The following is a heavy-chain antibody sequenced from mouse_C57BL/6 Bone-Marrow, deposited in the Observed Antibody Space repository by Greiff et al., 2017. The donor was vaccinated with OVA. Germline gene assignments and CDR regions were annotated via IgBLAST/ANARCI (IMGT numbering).Heavy chain of an antibody. CDR1: GYTFTSYW. Sequence: QVQLQQPGAELVMPGASVKLSCKASGYTFTSYWMHWVKQRPGQGLEWIGEIDPSDSYTNYNQKFKGKSTLTVDKSSSTAYMQLSSLTSEDSAVYYCARSRYRTGFAYWGQGTLVTVSA. CDR3: ARSRYRTGFAY. CDR2: IDPSDSYT. D-gene: IGHD2-14*01. V-gene: IGHV1-69*01. J-gene: IGHJ3*01.